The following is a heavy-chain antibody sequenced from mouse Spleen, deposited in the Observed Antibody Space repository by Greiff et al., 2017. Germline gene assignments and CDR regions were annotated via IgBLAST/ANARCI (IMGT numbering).Heavy chain of an antibody. D-gene: IGHD4-1*01. Sequence: VQLQQSGAELVRPGASVKLSCTASGFNIKDDYMHWVKQRPEQGLEWIGWIDPENGDTEYASKFQGKATITADTSSNTAYLQLSSLTSEDTAVYYCTWDSRFAYWGQGTLVTVSA. CDR3: TWDSRFAY. V-gene: IGHV14-4*01. J-gene: IGHJ3*01. CDR2: IDPENGDT. CDR1: GFNIKDDY.